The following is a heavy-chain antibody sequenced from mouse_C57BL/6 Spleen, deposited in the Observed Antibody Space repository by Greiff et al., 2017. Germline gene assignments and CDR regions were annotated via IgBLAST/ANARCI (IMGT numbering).Heavy chain of an antibody. V-gene: IGHV1-64*01. D-gene: IGHD2-4*01. CDR1: GYTFTSYW. Sequence: QVQLQQPGAELVKPGASVKLSCKASGYTFTSYWMHWVKQRPGQGLEWIGMIHPNSGSTNYNEKFKSKATLTVDNSSSTAYMQLSSLTSEDSAVYYCARRSPPLYYDYAGAMDYWGQGTSVTVSS. J-gene: IGHJ4*01. CDR2: IHPNSGST. CDR3: ARRSPPLYYDYAGAMDY.